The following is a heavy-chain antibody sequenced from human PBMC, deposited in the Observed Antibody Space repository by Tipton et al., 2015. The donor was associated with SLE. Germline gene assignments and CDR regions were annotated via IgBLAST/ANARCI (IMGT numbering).Heavy chain of an antibody. CDR2: IYYSGST. CDR3: ARAKQLVLFDY. CDR1: TFSRYW. V-gene: IGHV4-39*07. Sequence: TFSRYWMTWVRQAPGKGLEWIGSIYYSGSTYYNPSLKSRVTISVDTSKNQFSLKLSSVTAADTAVYYCARAKQLVLFDYWGQGTLVTVSS. D-gene: IGHD6-13*01. J-gene: IGHJ4*02.